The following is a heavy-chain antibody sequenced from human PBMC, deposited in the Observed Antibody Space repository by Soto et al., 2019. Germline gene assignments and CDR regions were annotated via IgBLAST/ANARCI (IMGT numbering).Heavy chain of an antibody. V-gene: IGHV3-11*06. CDR1: GFTFSDYY. J-gene: IGHJ3*02. CDR3: VRDSSPYYGGRKELGSFDI. Sequence: QVQLLESGGGLVKPGGSQRLSCVTSGFTFSDYYMGWVRQAPGKGLELISYISGSGSYTLYADSVKGRFTVSRDNANNSLSLLMSSLRGEDTAMYYFVRDSSPYYGGRKELGSFDIWGHGTVVTVSS. D-gene: IGHD3-3*01. CDR2: ISGSGSYT.